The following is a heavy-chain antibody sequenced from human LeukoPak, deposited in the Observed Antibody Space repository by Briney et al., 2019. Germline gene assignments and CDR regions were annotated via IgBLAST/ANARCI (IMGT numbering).Heavy chain of an antibody. CDR2: TYSGGST. D-gene: IGHD5-12*01. V-gene: IGHV3-53*01. J-gene: IGHJ4*02. CDR1: GFTVSGNY. Sequence: PGGSLRLSCAASGFTVSGNYMSWVRQAPGKGLEWVSVTYSGGSTYYADSVKGRFTISRDNSKNTLYLQMNSLRAEDTAVYYCARAGYNGYDSRYYFDYWGQGTLVTVSS. CDR3: ARAGYNGYDSRYYFDY.